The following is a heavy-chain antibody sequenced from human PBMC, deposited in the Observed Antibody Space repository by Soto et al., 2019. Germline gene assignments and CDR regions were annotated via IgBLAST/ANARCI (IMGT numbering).Heavy chain of an antibody. V-gene: IGHV1-18*01. CDR3: GRTTHEEPTFDH. Sequence: QVQLVQSGAEVKKSGASMKVSCKASGYTFSNYGISWVRQAPGQGLEWMGWVTGYDGNANYAQRFQGRVTRTTDTSINTAYLGLRSLSSDDTAVYCWGRTTHEEPTFDHWGQGTLVNFSS. CDR2: VTGYDGNA. CDR1: GYTFSNYG. J-gene: IGHJ4*02. D-gene: IGHD1-1*01.